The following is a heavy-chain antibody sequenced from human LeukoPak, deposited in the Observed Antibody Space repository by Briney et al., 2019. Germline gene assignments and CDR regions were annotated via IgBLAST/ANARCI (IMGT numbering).Heavy chain of an antibody. V-gene: IGHV4-34*01. Sequence: SETLSLTCTVSGGSISSYYWSWIRQPAGKGLEWIGEINHSGSTNYNPSLKSRVTISVDTSKNQFSLKLSSVTAADTAVYYCAKRTGTNAFDIWGQGTMVTVSS. J-gene: IGHJ3*02. CDR2: INHSGST. CDR1: GGSISSYY. D-gene: IGHD7-27*01. CDR3: AKRTGTNAFDI.